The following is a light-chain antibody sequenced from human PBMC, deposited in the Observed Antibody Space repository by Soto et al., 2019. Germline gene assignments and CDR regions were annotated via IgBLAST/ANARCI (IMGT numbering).Light chain of an antibody. V-gene: IGKV1-33*01. J-gene: IGKJ3*01. CDR3: QHYDNLPPT. Sequence: DIQMTQSPSSLSASVGDRVTITCQASQDINNYLNWYQQKPGKAPKLLIYDASTLEPGVSSRFSGSGSGTDFTFTISSLQPEDIETYYCQHYDNLPPTFGPGTKVDIK. CDR1: QDINNY. CDR2: DAS.